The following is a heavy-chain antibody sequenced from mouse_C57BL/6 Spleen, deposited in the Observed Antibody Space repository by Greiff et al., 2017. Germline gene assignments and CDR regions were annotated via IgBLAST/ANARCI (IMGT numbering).Heavy chain of an antibody. CDR1: GFTFSSYG. V-gene: IGHV5-6*02. J-gene: IGHJ3*01. CDR3: ARIYYDYAWFAY. CDR2: ISSGGSYP. Sequence: EVKLEESGGDLVKPGGSLKLSCAASGFTFSSYGMSWVRQTPDKRLEWVATISSGGSYPYYPDSVTGRLTISRDIAKNTLYLQMMSLQSEDTAMYYCARIYYDYAWFAYWGQGTLVTVSA. D-gene: IGHD2-4*01.